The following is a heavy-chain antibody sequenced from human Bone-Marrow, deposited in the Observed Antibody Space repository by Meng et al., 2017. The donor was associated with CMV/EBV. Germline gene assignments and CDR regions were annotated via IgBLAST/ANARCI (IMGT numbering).Heavy chain of an antibody. J-gene: IGHJ3*02. Sequence: GGSLRLSCAASGFTFSDYYMDWVRQAPGKGLEWVGRTRNKANSYTKEYAASVKGRFTISRDESKRSLYLQMNSLQIEDTAVYYCARGLGAWDAFDIWGQGTMVTVSS. CDR3: ARGLGAWDAFDI. CDR1: GFTFSDYY. V-gene: IGHV3-72*01. D-gene: IGHD3-3*01. CDR2: TRNKANSYTK.